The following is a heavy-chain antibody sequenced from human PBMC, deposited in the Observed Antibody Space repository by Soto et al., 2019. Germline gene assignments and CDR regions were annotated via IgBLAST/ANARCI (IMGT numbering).Heavy chain of an antibody. CDR3: AHIRVTMIVGAGYFQH. CDR1: GFSLSSSGVG. V-gene: IGHV2-5*02. Sequence: SGPTMVNHTETLTLTCPFSGFSLSSSGVGVGWIRQPPGQALEWVALIYWDDTKRYSPSLKSGLTITKDTSRNQVVLTMTNMDPVGTATYYCAHIRVTMIVGAGYFQHWGQGALVTVSS. D-gene: IGHD3-22*01. CDR2: IYWDDTK. J-gene: IGHJ1*01.